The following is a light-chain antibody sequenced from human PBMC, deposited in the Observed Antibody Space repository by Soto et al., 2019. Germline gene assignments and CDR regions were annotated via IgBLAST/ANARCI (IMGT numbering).Light chain of an antibody. CDR2: WAS. CDR3: QQYYSTLRT. Sequence: DIVMAQSPDSLAVSLGERATINCKSSQSVLFSSNNKNDLAWYQQKTGQPPKLLIYWASTRESGVPDRFSGSGSGTDFPLTISSLQAEDVAVYYCQQYYSTLRTLGQGTKVDSK. J-gene: IGKJ1*01. V-gene: IGKV4-1*01. CDR1: QSVLFSSNNKND.